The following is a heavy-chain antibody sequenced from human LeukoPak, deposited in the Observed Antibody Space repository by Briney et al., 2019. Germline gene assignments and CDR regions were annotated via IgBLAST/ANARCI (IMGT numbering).Heavy chain of an antibody. CDR1: GGTFSSYA. CDR3: ARSDQFPYYMDV. Sequence: GASAKVSCKASGGTFSSYAISWVRQAPGQGLEWMGWINPNSGGTNYAQKFQGRVTMTRDTSISTAYMELSRLRSDDTAVYYCARSDQFPYYMDVWGKGTTVTVSS. J-gene: IGHJ6*03. CDR2: INPNSGGT. D-gene: IGHD2-2*01. V-gene: IGHV1-2*02.